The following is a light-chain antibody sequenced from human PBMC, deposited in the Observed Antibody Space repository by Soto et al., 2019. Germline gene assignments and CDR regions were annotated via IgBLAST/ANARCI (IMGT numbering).Light chain of an antibody. CDR3: GSYTSSLYV. J-gene: IGLJ1*01. CDR1: SSDVGGYNY. Sequence: QSALTQPASVSGSPGQSITISCTGTSSDVGGYNYVSWYQQHPGKAPKLMIYEVSNRPSGVSDRFSGSKSGNTASLTISGLQAEDEGDYYCGSYTSSLYVFGTGTKATVL. CDR2: EVS. V-gene: IGLV2-14*01.